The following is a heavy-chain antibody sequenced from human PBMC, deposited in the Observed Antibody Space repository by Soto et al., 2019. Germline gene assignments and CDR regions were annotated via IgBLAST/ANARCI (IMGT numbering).Heavy chain of an antibody. D-gene: IGHD3-22*01. J-gene: IGHJ5*02. CDR1: GFTFSSYG. CDR2: ISYDGSNK. Sequence: GSLRLSCAASGFTFSSYGMHWVRQAPGKGLGWVAVISYDGSNKYYADSVKGRFTISRDNSKNTLYLQMNSLRAEDTAVYYCAKGWYYYDSSGPRLDPWGQGTLVTVSS. V-gene: IGHV3-30*18. CDR3: AKGWYYYDSSGPRLDP.